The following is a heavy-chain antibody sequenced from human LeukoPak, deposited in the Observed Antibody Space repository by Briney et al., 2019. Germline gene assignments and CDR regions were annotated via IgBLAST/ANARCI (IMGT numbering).Heavy chain of an antibody. CDR1: GFTFSTYS. D-gene: IGHD5-12*01. Sequence: GGSLRLSCVASGFTFSTYSMKWVRQAPGKGLEWVSYISDSGAMYYADSVRGRSTISRENAQNSLFLQMNSLRAEDTAVYYCARDGGYRGYDADCWGQGTLVTVSS. V-gene: IGHV3-48*01. J-gene: IGHJ4*02. CDR3: ARDGGYRGYDADC. CDR2: ISDSGAM.